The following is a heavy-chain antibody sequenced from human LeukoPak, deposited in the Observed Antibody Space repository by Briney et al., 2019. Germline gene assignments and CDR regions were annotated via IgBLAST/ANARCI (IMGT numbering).Heavy chain of an antibody. D-gene: IGHD6-13*01. CDR1: GYTFTGYY. Sequence: ASVKVSCKASGYTFTGYYMNWVRQAPGQGLEWMGWINPNSGGTNYAQKFQGWVTMTRDTSISTAYMELSRLRSDDTAVYYCARDAYSSSWYWLIDYWGQGTLVTVSS. CDR2: INPNSGGT. V-gene: IGHV1-2*04. CDR3: ARDAYSSSWYWLIDY. J-gene: IGHJ4*02.